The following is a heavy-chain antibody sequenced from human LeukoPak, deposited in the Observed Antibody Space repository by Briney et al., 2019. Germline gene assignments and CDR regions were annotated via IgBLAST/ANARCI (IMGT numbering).Heavy chain of an antibody. Sequence: GASVKVSCKASGYTFTSYGISWVRQAPGQGLEWMGWISAYNGNTNYAQKLQGRVTMTTDTSTSTANMELRSLRSDDTAVYYCASLPGIAAAGARTGWGQGTLVTVSS. D-gene: IGHD6-13*01. V-gene: IGHV1-18*01. CDR2: ISAYNGNT. J-gene: IGHJ4*02. CDR3: ASLPGIAAAGARTG. CDR1: GYTFTSYG.